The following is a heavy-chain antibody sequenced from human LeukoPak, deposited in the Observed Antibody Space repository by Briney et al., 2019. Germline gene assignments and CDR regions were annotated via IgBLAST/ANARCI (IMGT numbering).Heavy chain of an antibody. V-gene: IGHV3-7*01. D-gene: IGHD2/OR15-2a*01. Sequence: PGGSLRLSCAASGFTFNDCWLTWVRQAPGKGLEWVANIKEDGSAEYYVDSVKGRFAISRDNAKQSLYLQMNDLRAEDTAVYYCARGRLSPSAFRPFEYWGQGTLVTVSS. CDR3: ARGRLSPSAFRPFEY. CDR1: GFTFNDCW. J-gene: IGHJ4*02. CDR2: IKEDGSAE.